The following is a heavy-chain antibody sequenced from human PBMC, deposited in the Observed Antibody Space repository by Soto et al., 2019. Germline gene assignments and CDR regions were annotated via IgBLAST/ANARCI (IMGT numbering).Heavy chain of an antibody. D-gene: IGHD4-17*01. Sequence: GESLKISCKGSGYSFTTYWISWVRQMPGKGLEWMGRIDPSDSYTNYSPSFQGHVTISADKSISTAYLQWGSLKASDTAMYYCARHPYRDYVMANYYGMDVWGQGTTVTVSS. CDR2: IDPSDSYT. V-gene: IGHV5-10-1*01. CDR3: ARHPYRDYVMANYYGMDV. J-gene: IGHJ6*02. CDR1: GYSFTTYW.